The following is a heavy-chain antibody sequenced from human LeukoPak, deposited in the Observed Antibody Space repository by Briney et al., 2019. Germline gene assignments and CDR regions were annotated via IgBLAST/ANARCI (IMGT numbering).Heavy chain of an antibody. CDR2: IYYSGST. CDR1: SGSFSGYY. D-gene: IGHD1-26*01. CDR3: ASLRERSYYARGFDY. V-gene: IGHV4-34*01. J-gene: IGHJ4*02. Sequence: PSETLSLTCAIYSGSFSGYYWNWIRQPPGKGLEWIGSIYYSGSTYYNPSLKSRVTISVDTSKNQFSLKLSSVTAADTAVYYCASLRERSYYARGFDYWGQGTLVTVSS.